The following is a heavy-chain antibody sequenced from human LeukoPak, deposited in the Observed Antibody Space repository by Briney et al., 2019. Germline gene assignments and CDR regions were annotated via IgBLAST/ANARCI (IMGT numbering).Heavy chain of an antibody. Sequence: GGSLRLSCAASGFTFSSYAMNWVRQAPGKGLEGVSSIIGRGGVTYYAASVNGRFTISRDNSKNTLFLQMNSLGAEDTAVYYCARDYDGGGFLNEYFQHWGQGTLVTVSS. V-gene: IGHV3-23*01. CDR2: IIGRGGVT. CDR3: ARDYDGGGFLNEYFQH. J-gene: IGHJ1*01. D-gene: IGHD3-22*01. CDR1: GFTFSSYA.